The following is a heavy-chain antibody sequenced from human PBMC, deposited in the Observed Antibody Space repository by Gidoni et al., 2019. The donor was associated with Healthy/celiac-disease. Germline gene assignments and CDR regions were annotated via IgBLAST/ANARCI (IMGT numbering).Heavy chain of an antibody. Sequence: EVQLVESGGGLVKPGWSLRLSCAASGFTLSSYSMNWVRQDPGKGLECVSSISSSSSYIYYADSVKGRFTISRDNAKNSLYLQMNSLRAEDTAVYYCARVPVDTAIVTGWFDPWGQGTLVTVSS. CDR3: ARVPVDTAIVTGWFDP. J-gene: IGHJ5*02. V-gene: IGHV3-21*01. CDR1: GFTLSSYS. CDR2: ISSSSSYI. D-gene: IGHD5-18*01.